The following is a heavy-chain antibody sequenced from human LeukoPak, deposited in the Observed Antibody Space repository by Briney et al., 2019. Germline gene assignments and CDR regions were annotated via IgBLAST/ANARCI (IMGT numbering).Heavy chain of an antibody. CDR1: GGTFSSYA. J-gene: IGHJ4*02. D-gene: IGHD3-22*01. CDR3: ARDGGQNYYDSRYFDY. CDR2: ISYDGSNK. Sequence: SCKASGGTFSSYAMHWVRQAPGKGLEWVAVISYDGSNKYYADSVRGRFTISRDNSKNTLYLQMNSLRAEDTAVYYCARDGGQNYYDSRYFDYWGQGTLVTVSS. V-gene: IGHV3-30*04.